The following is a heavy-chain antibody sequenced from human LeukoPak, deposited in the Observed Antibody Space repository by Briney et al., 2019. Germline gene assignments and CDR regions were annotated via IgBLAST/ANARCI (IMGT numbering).Heavy chain of an antibody. D-gene: IGHD3-22*01. Sequence: GGSLRLSCAASGFTFSSYGMSWVRQAPGKGLEWVSGISDSGGSTNYADSVKGRFTISRDNSKNTLYVQMNSLRAEDTAVYYCAKGTFNSDSRSLDSWGQGTLVTVSS. CDR1: GFTFSSYG. J-gene: IGHJ4*02. CDR3: AKGTFNSDSRSLDS. CDR2: ISDSGGST. V-gene: IGHV3-23*01.